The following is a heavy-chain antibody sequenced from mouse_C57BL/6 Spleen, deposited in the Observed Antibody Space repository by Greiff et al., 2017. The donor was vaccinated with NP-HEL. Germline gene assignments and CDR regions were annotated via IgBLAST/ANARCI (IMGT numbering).Heavy chain of an antibody. V-gene: IGHV5-4*01. CDR1: GFTFSSYA. CDR2: ISDGGSYT. Sequence: EVQLVESGGGLVKPGGSLKLSCAASGFTFSSYAMSWVRQTPDKRLEWVATISDGGSYTYYPDNVKGRFTISRDNAKNNLYLQMSHLKAEDTAMYYCASYYYGSSYWFAYWGQGTLVTVSA. CDR3: ASYYYGSSYWFAY. D-gene: IGHD1-1*01. J-gene: IGHJ3*01.